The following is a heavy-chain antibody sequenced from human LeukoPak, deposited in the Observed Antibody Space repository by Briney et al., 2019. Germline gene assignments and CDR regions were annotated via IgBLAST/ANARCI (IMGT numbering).Heavy chain of an antibody. D-gene: IGHD7-27*01. CDR1: GYSIRSGYY. Sequence: SETLSLTCTVSGYSIRSGYYWGWIRQPPGKGLEWIGSIYHSGSTYYNPSLRSRVTISLEMSKHQFSLNVTSVTAADTAVYYCATNTGTVFDYWGQGALVTVSS. CDR2: IYHSGST. V-gene: IGHV4-38-2*02. CDR3: ATNTGTVFDY. J-gene: IGHJ4*02.